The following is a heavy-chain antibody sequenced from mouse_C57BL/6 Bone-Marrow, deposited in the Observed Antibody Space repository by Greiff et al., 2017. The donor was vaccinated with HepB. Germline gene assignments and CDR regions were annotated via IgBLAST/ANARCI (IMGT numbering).Heavy chain of an antibody. Sequence: EVQLQQSGPVLVKPGASVKMSCKASGYTFTDYYMNWVKQSHGKSLEWIGVINPYNGGTSYNQKFKGKATLTVDKSSSTAYMELNSLTSEDSAVYYCARRTTVVAHWYFDVWGTGTTVTVSS. J-gene: IGHJ1*03. CDR1: GYTFTDYY. CDR2: INPYNGGT. V-gene: IGHV1-19*01. CDR3: ARRTTVVAHWYFDV. D-gene: IGHD1-1*01.